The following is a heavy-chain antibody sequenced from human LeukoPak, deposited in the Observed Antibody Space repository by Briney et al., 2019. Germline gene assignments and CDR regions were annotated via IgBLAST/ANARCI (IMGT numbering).Heavy chain of an antibody. V-gene: IGHV3-21*01. CDR1: GFTFSDYS. D-gene: IGHD2-8*02. CDR3: ARDAGADY. CDR2: ISGRGRGYI. J-gene: IGHJ4*01. Sequence: PGGSLRLSCVGSGFTFSDYSMNWVRQAPGKGLEWVSCISGRGRGYIYYADSVKGRFTISRDDARNSLYLQMNSLRAEDTAVYYCARDAGADYWGHGTLVTVSS.